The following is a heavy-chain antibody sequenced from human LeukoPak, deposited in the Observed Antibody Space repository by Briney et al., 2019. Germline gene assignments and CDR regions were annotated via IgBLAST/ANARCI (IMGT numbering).Heavy chain of an antibody. V-gene: IGHV3-23*01. CDR1: GFTFSGYA. J-gene: IGHJ4*02. CDR3: AKMRGGTSVTNYFDS. Sequence: GGSLRLSCAASGFTFSGYAMNWVRQAPGEGLEWVSGFSGSGGGTYYAASVKGRFTISRDNSKTTLYLQMNSLRAEDTAVYYCAKMRGGTSVTNYFDSWGQGTLVTVSS. D-gene: IGHD4-17*01. CDR2: FSGSGGGT.